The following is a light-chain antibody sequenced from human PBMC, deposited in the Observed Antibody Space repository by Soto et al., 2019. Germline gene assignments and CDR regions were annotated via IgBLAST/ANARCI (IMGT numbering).Light chain of an antibody. J-gene: IGLJ3*02. CDR3: KSYTSISTWV. CDR2: EVT. Sequence: QSALAQPASVSGSPGKSITISCSGTSSDVGGYNYVSWYQHHPGKAPKLLIYEVTNRPSGVSNRFSGSKSGNTASLTISGLQAEDEAAYYCKSYTSISTWVFGGGTKLTVL. V-gene: IGLV2-14*01. CDR1: SSDVGGYNY.